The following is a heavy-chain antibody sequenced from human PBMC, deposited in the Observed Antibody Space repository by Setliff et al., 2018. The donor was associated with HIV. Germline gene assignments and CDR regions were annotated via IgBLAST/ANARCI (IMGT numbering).Heavy chain of an antibody. J-gene: IGHJ6*03. CDR3: AIGGDYKLYSSRYYYHYYMDV. CDR2: IIPIIGTT. CDR1: GGTFSGYA. Sequence: GASVKVSCKASGGTFSGYAISWVRQAPGQGLELMGGIIPIIGTTNYAQKFQGRVTITADESTSTAYMELSSLRSEDAAVYYCAIGGDYKLYSSRYYYHYYMDVWGEGTAVTVSS. D-gene: IGHD6-13*01. V-gene: IGHV1-69*13.